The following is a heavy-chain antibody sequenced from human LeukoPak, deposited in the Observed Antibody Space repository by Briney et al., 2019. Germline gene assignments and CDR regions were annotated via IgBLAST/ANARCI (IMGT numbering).Heavy chain of an antibody. V-gene: IGHV3-23*01. D-gene: IGHD6-13*01. CDR1: GFTFSNYA. J-gene: IGHJ4*02. CDR3: AKEMESSTWYIDF. CDR2: ISASGGSR. Sequence: PGRSLRLSCAASGFTFSNYAMNWVRQAPGKGLEWVSAISASGGSRFYTDSVKGRFTISRDSSKDTLFLQMNILTVEDTAVYYCAKEMESSTWYIDFWGQGTLVSVSS.